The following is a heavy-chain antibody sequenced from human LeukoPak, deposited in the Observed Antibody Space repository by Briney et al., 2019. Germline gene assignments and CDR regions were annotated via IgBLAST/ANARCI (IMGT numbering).Heavy chain of an antibody. CDR3: PRSPSSGVFDY. Sequence: SETLSLTCTVSGGSISSYYWSWIRQPPGKGLQWIGYISYTGSTDYNPSLKSRVTISVGTSKNQFSLRLSSVTAADTAVYYCPRSPSSGVFDYWGQGTLVTVSS. CDR1: GGSISSYY. J-gene: IGHJ4*02. D-gene: IGHD3-22*01. CDR2: ISYTGST. V-gene: IGHV4-59*01.